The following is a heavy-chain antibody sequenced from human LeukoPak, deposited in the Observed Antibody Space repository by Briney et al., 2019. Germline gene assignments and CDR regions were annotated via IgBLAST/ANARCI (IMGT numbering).Heavy chain of an antibody. CDR3: ATPSGVYSSSSGSYYFDY. Sequence: SVKVSCKASGGTFSSYAISWVRQAPGQGLEWMGGIIPIFGTANYAQKFQGRVTITTDESTSTAYMELSSLGSEDTAVYYCATPSGVYSSSSGSYYFDYWGQGTLVTVSS. J-gene: IGHJ4*02. V-gene: IGHV1-69*05. CDR2: IIPIFGTA. CDR1: GGTFSSYA. D-gene: IGHD6-6*01.